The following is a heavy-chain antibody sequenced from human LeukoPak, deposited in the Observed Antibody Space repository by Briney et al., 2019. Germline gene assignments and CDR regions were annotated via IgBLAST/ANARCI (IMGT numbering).Heavy chain of an antibody. CDR2: ISSSSSYI. J-gene: IGHJ4*02. CDR1: GFTFSSYS. V-gene: IGHV3-21*01. D-gene: IGHD2-15*01. Sequence: GGSLRLSCAASGFTFSSYSMNWVRQAPGKGLEWVSSISSSSSYIYYADSVKGRFTISRDNAKNSLYLQMNSLRAEHTAVYYCARDGGYCSGGSCYNLDYWGQGTLVTVSS. CDR3: ARDGGYCSGGSCYNLDY.